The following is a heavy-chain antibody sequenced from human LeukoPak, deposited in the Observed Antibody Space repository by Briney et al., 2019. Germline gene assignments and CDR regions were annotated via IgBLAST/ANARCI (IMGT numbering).Heavy chain of an antibody. CDR2: ISYDGSNE. CDR3: ARDLISSSTSINNYYYYGMDG. CDR1: GFTFSSYA. Sequence: GGSLRLSCAASGFTFSSYAMHWVRQAPGKGLEWVAVISYDGSNEYYADSVKGRFTISRDNSKNTLYLQMNSLRAEDTAVYYCARDLISSSTSINNYYYYGMDGWGQGTTVTVSS. V-gene: IGHV3-30-3*01. D-gene: IGHD2-2*01. J-gene: IGHJ6*02.